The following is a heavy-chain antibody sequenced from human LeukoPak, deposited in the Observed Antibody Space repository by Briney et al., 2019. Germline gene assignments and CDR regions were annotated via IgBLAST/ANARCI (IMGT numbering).Heavy chain of an antibody. D-gene: IGHD6-13*01. V-gene: IGHV3-11*04. CDR1: GFTFSDYY. CDR2: ISSSGSTI. J-gene: IGHJ3*02. CDR3: ASPHSSWYGYDAFDI. Sequence: PGGSLRLSCAASGFTFSDYYMSWIRQAPGKGLEWVSYISSSGSTIYYADSVKGRFTISRDNAKNSLYLQMNSLRAEDTAVYYCASPHSSWYGYDAFDIWGQGTMVTVSS.